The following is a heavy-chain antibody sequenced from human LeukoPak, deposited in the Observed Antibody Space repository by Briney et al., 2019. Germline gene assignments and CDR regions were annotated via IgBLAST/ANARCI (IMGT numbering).Heavy chain of an antibody. D-gene: IGHD6-6*01. CDR2: INHSGYT. Sequence: SETLSLTCAVHGGSFSGYLWSWIRQPPGKGLEYIGEINHSGYTTYNPSLKSRVTISVDTSKNQFSLNMISLTAADTAVYYCARHEFGSSSAAFDSWGQGTMVIVSS. CDR1: GGSFSGYL. CDR3: ARHEFGSSSAAFDS. V-gene: IGHV4-34*01. J-gene: IGHJ3*01.